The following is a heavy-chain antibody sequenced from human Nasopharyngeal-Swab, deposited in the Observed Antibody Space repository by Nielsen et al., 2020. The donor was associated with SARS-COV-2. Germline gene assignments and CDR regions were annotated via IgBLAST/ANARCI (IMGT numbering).Heavy chain of an antibody. V-gene: IGHV4-31*03. CDR2: ISYSGST. CDR1: GGSISSGGYY. D-gene: IGHD2/OR15-2a*01. Sequence: SETLSLTCTVAGGSISSGGYYWTWLRQHPGKGLEWIGYISYSGSTYYNPSLKSRVTISVDTSQNQFSLKVNSVTAADTAVYYCARAFADSLYGMDVWGQGTTVTVSS. CDR3: ARAFADSLYGMDV. J-gene: IGHJ6*02.